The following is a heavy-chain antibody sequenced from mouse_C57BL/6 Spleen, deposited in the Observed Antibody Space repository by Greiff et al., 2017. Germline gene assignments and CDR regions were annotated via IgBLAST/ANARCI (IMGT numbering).Heavy chain of an antibody. D-gene: IGHD1-1*01. CDR2: IDPYSGGT. J-gene: IGHJ2*01. CDR1: GYTFTSYW. V-gene: IGHV1-72*01. Sequence: QVQLQQPGAELVKPGASVKLSCKASGYTFTSYWMHWVKQRPGRGLEWIGRIDPYSGGTKYNEKFKSKATLTVDKPSSTAYMQLSSLTSEDSAVYYCARHYYGSPYYFDYWGQGTTLTVSS. CDR3: ARHYYGSPYYFDY.